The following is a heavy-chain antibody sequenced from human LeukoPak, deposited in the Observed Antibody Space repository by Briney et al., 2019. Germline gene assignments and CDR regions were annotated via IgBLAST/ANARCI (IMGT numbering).Heavy chain of an antibody. V-gene: IGHV3-7*05. CDR1: GITFSGNW. CDR3: ARDRDWSFDY. J-gene: IGHJ4*02. CDR2: IKPDGSEK. D-gene: IGHD3/OR15-3a*01. Sequence: GGSLRLSCADSGITFSGNWMSWVRQAPGKGLEWVAHIKPDGSEKYYVDSVRGRFTISRDNAENSLYLEMNSLRAEDTAVYYCARDRDWSFDYWGQGNLVTVSS.